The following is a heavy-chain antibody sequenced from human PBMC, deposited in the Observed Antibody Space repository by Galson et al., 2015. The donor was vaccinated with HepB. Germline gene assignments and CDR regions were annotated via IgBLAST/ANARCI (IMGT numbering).Heavy chain of an antibody. CDR2: ISYDGSNK. Sequence: SLRLSCAASGFTFSSYAMHWVRQAPGKGLEWVAVISYDGSNKYYADSVKGRFTISRGNSKNTLYLQMNGLRAEDTAVYYCARGYLANWNLLYYYYGMDVWGQGTTVTVSS. CDR3: ARGYLANWNLLYYYYGMDV. D-gene: IGHD1-20*01. CDR1: GFTFSSYA. V-gene: IGHV3-30-3*01. J-gene: IGHJ6*02.